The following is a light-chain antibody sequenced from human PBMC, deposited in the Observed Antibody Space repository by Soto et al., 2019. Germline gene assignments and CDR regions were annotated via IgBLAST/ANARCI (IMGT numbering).Light chain of an antibody. Sequence: ETVLTQSPGTLSLSPGERVTLSCRASQSVCSRCFAWYQQKPGQSPRLLIYGASTRATGIPDRFSGSGSGTDFTLTISRLEPEDFAVYYCQHYGTTPWTFGQGTKAGIK. V-gene: IGKV3-20*01. J-gene: IGKJ1*01. CDR2: GAS. CDR1: QSVCSRC. CDR3: QHYGTTPWT.